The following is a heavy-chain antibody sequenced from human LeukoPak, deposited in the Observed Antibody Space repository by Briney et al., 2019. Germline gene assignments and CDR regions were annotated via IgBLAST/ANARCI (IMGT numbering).Heavy chain of an antibody. Sequence: SETLSLTCTVSGGSISSYYWSWIRQPAGKGLEWIGRIYTSGSTNYNPSLKSRVTISVDTSKNQFSLKLSSVTAADTAVYYCARDQYGSSPNWFDPWGQGTLVTVSS. V-gene: IGHV4-4*07. CDR1: GGSISSYY. J-gene: IGHJ5*02. D-gene: IGHD6-6*01. CDR3: ARDQYGSSPNWFDP. CDR2: IYTSGST.